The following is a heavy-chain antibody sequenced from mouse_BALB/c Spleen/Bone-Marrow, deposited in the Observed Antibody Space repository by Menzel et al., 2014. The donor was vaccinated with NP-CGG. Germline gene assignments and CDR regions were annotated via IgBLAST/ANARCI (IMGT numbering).Heavy chain of an antibody. Sequence: QVQLKDSGAELVRPGASVKLSCRASGYTFXSYWINWVKQRPGQGLEWIGNIYPSDTYTNYNQRFKDKATLTVDKSSSTAYMQLSSPTSEDSAVYYCTRYGNSHYYAVDYWGQGTSVTVSS. CDR2: IYPSDTYT. D-gene: IGHD1-1*01. CDR1: GYTFXSYW. CDR3: TRYGNSHYYAVDY. J-gene: IGHJ4*01. V-gene: IGHV1-69*02.